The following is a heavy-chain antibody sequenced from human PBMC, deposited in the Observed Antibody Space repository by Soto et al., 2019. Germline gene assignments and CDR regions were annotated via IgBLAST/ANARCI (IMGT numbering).Heavy chain of an antibody. D-gene: IGHD3-16*01. CDR3: AVITVSATRDYWYLDL. J-gene: IGHJ2*01. CDR2: IIAILGIA. Sequence: QVQLVQSGAEVKKPGSSVKVSCKASGGTFSSYTISWVRQARGQGLEWMGRIIAILGIANYAQKFQGRVPITAYKSQSKAYMDLSSMRSDDTVLYYCAVITVSATRDYWYLDLWGRGTLVTLS. V-gene: IGHV1-69*02. CDR1: GGTFSSYT.